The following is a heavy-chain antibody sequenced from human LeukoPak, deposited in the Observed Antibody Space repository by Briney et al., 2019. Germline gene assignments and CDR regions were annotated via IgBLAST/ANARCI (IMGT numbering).Heavy chain of an antibody. Sequence: GGSLRLSCAASGFIFSGSDVHWFRQASGKGLEWVGRIKVRADNFVTAYAAPVKGRFTISRDDSKNTAYLQMNSLKTEDTAMYYCRLRSTEGPFKWFDPWGQGTLVTVSS. CDR2: IKVRADNFVT. CDR1: GFIFSGSD. CDR3: RLRSTEGPFKWFDP. J-gene: IGHJ5*02. V-gene: IGHV3-73*01. D-gene: IGHD2-2*01.